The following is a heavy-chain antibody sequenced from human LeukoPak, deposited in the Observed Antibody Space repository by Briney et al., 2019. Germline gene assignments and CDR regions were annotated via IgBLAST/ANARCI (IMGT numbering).Heavy chain of an antibody. CDR1: GYTFTGYY. CDR3: ARSSRRNSLRVFGVVTKDQYYFDS. J-gene: IGHJ4*02. CDR2: INPNSGGT. V-gene: IGHV1-2*02. D-gene: IGHD3-3*01. Sequence: ASVKVSCKASGYTFTGYYMHWVRQAPGQGLEWMGWINPNSGGTNYAQKFQGRVTMTRDTSISTAYMELSRLRSVTAADTAVYYCARSSRRNSLRVFGVVTKDQYYFDSWGQGTLVTVSS.